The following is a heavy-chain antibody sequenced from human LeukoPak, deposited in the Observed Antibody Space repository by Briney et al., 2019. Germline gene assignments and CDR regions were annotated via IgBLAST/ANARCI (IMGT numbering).Heavy chain of an antibody. D-gene: IGHD4-17*01. CDR3: ARDMTTVPSVYYYYYYMDV. V-gene: IGHV3-74*01. Sequence: GGSLRLSCSASGFTFSSYWMHWVRQAPGKGLVWVSRINSDGSSTSYADSVKGRFTISRDNAKNTLYLQMNSLRAEDTAVYYCARDMTTVPSVYYYYYYMDVWGKGTTVTVYS. CDR1: GFTFSSYW. J-gene: IGHJ6*03. CDR2: INSDGSST.